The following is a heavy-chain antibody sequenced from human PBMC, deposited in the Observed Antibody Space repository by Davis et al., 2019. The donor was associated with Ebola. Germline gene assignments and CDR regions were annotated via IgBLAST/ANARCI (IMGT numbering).Heavy chain of an antibody. CDR2: INAGNGNM. Sequence: SVPVSRRACGYTFTDFDLHWVRQAPGQGLEWMGWINAGNGNMRYSQKFQGRVTITRDTSASTVYMELSSLRSEDTAVYYCARDTGIRYVSLGYWGQGTLVTVSS. CDR3: ARDTGIRYVSLGY. J-gene: IGHJ4*02. CDR1: GYTFTDFD. D-gene: IGHD3-9*01. V-gene: IGHV1-3*01.